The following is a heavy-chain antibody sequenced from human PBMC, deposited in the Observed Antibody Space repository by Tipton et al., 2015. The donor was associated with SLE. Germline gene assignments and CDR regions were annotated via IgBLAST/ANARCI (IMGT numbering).Heavy chain of an antibody. CDR2: IHYTGNT. D-gene: IGHD3-22*01. CDR3: ARDEYRYDATGYHLLGHFDF. Sequence: TLSLTCAVYGGSFSGHFWSWIRQPPGKGLEWLGYIHYTGNTFYNPSLKSRVTISVDTSKNQFSLKLSSVTAADTAVYYCARDEYRYDATGYHLLGHFDFWGQGTLVTVSS. CDR1: GGSFSGHF. V-gene: IGHV4-34*11. J-gene: IGHJ4*02.